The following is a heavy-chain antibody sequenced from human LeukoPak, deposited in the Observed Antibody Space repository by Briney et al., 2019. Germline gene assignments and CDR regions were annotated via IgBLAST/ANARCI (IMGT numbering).Heavy chain of an antibody. Sequence: GASVKVSCKVSGYTLTELSMHWVRQAPGKGLEWMGGFDPEDGETIYAQKFQGRVTMTEDTSTDTAYMELRSLRSDDTAVYYCARRPAVRSRTPLDYWGQGTLVTVSS. J-gene: IGHJ4*02. V-gene: IGHV1-24*01. CDR1: GYTLTELS. CDR3: ARRPAVRSRTPLDY. CDR2: FDPEDGET. D-gene: IGHD2-15*01.